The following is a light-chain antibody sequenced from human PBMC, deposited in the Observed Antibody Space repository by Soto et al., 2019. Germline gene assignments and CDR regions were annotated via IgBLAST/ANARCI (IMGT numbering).Light chain of an antibody. CDR1: QSVSSSY. CDR2: GVS. Sequence: GVSVSPGTVSLPKEERANLSCRASQSVSSSYLAWYRQKPGQAPRLLIFGVSNRATGIPDRFSGSGSGTDFTLTISRLEPEDCILYCCPLSSFHLLTFGGVSK. J-gene: IGKJ4*01. V-gene: IGKV3-20*01. CDR3: PLSSFHLLT.